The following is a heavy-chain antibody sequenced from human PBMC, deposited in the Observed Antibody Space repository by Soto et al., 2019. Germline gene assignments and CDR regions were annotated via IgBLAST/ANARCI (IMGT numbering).Heavy chain of an antibody. D-gene: IGHD3-22*01. J-gene: IGHJ4*02. V-gene: IGHV1-18*01. CDR1: GYSFATSG. Sequence: QVKLVQSGTEVKKPGASIKVSCKASGYSFATSGMSWVRQAPGQGLEWMGWISVYNGNTKYDQNLQDRVTMTTDTSTNTAYLEVRNLRSDDTAVYYCARAGQYHDASGYANCGQGTLVTVSS. CDR3: ARAGQYHDASGYAN. CDR2: ISVYNGNT.